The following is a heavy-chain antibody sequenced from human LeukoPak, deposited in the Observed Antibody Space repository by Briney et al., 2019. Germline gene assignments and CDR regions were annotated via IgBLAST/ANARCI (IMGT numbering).Heavy chain of an antibody. D-gene: IGHD2-2*01. Sequence: SQTLSLTCAISGDSVSSNSVTWNWIRQPPSRGLEWLGRIYYRSTWYNDYAVSVRGRITVNPDTSKNQFSLHLNSVTPEDTAVYYCARRLTQYDCFDPWGQGILVTVSS. J-gene: IGHJ5*02. CDR2: IYYRSTWYN. V-gene: IGHV6-1*01. CDR1: GDSVSSNSVT. CDR3: ARRLTQYDCFDP.